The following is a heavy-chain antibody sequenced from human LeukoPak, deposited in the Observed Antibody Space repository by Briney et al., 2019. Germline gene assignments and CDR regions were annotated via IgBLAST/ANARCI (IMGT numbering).Heavy chain of an antibody. CDR1: GFTFSSYE. CDR3: ARGGYDSSQDAFDI. Sequence: GGSLRLSCAASGFTFSSYEMNWVRQAPGKGLEWVSYISSSGSTIYYADSVKGRFTISRDNAKSSLYLQMNSLRAEDTAVYYCARGGYDSSQDAFDIWGQGTMVTVSS. V-gene: IGHV3-48*03. CDR2: ISSSGSTI. D-gene: IGHD3-22*01. J-gene: IGHJ3*02.